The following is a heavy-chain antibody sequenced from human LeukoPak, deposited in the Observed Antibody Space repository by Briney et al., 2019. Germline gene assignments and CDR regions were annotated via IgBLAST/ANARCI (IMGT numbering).Heavy chain of an antibody. V-gene: IGHV4-39*01. CDR2: MYYSGST. CDR1: GGSISSSSYY. J-gene: IGHJ4*02. D-gene: IGHD3-3*01. Sequence: SETLSLTCTVSGGSISSSSYYWGWIRQPPGKGLEWIGSMYYSGSTYYNPSLKSRVTISVDTSKNQFSLKLSSVTAADTAVYYCARRGAIFGVVVFDYWGQGTLVTVSS. CDR3: ARRGAIFGVVVFDY.